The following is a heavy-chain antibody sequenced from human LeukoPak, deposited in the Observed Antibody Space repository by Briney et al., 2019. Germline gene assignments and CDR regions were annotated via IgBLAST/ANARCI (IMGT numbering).Heavy chain of an antibody. J-gene: IGHJ6*02. D-gene: IGHD3-9*01. V-gene: IGHV4-59*01. CDR2: IYYSGST. CDR1: GGSIRRYY. CDR3: KQKTAYEILTGYTPSYGMDV. Sequence: SETLSLTCTVSGGSIRRYYWSWIRQPPGKGLVWIGYIYYSGSTDYNPSLKSRVTISVDTSKNQFSLKLSSVTAADTAVYFFKQKTAYEILTGYTPSYGMDVWGQGTTVTVSS.